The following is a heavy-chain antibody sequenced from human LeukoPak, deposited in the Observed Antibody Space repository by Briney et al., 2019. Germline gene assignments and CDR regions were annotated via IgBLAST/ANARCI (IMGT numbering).Heavy chain of an antibody. V-gene: IGHV3-23*01. Sequence: GGSLRLSCAASGFTFSSYPMSWVRQAPGKGLEWVSAISGSGGSTYYADSVKGRFTISRDNSKNTLYLQMNSLRAEDTAIYYCAKRRFNSVDWYFDLWGRGTLVTVSS. CDR1: GFTFSSYP. CDR3: AKRRFNSVDWYFDL. D-gene: IGHD5/OR15-5a*01. CDR2: ISGSGGST. J-gene: IGHJ2*01.